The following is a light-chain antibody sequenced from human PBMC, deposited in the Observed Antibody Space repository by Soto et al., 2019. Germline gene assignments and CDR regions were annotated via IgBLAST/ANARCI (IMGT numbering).Light chain of an antibody. J-gene: IGLJ3*02. CDR2: EVS. Sequence: QSALTQPASVSGSPGQSITISCTGTSSDVGGYDYVSWYQHHPGKVPKLMIYEVSNRPSGVSNRFAGSKSSNTASLTIAGLQSEDEAVYYCCSYTSISTLTFVGGTVLT. V-gene: IGLV2-14*01. CDR3: CSYTSISTLT. CDR1: SSDVGGYDY.